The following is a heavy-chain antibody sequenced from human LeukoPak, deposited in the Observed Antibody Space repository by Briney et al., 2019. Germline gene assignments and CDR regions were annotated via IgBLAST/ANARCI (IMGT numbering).Heavy chain of an antibody. Sequence: PGGSLRLSCAASGFTFSSYAMSWVRQAPGKGLEWVSAISGSGGSTYYADSVKGRFTISRDSSKNTLYLQMNSLRAEDTAVYYCATRDIVVVVAAPLVDYWGQGTLVTVSS. D-gene: IGHD2-15*01. V-gene: IGHV3-23*01. J-gene: IGHJ4*02. CDR2: ISGSGGST. CDR1: GFTFSSYA. CDR3: ATRDIVVVVAAPLVDY.